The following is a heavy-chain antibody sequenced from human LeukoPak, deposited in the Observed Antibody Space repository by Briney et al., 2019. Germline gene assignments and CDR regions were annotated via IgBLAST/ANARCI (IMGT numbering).Heavy chain of an antibody. D-gene: IGHD4-23*01. V-gene: IGHV4-4*07. CDR2: IYTSGTN. CDR1: GASISSYY. J-gene: IGHJ4*02. CDR3: ARDRWQLHTE. Sequence: SETLSLTCTVSGASISSYYWSWIRQPAGKGLEWIGRIYTSGTNLYNPSLKSRVSTSVDTSKNQFTLKLSSVTAADTAVYYCARDRWQLHTEWGQGTLVTVS.